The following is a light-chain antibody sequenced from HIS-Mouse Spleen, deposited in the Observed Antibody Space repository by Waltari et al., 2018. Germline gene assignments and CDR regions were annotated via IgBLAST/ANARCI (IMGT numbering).Light chain of an antibody. CDR2: EDS. V-gene: IGLV3-10*01. J-gene: IGLJ2*01. CDR1: ALPPKC. Sequence: SYAPPQPPSVSVSPGQTAPITCPGDALPPKCAHAYPPKSGQAPVLAIYEDSKRPSGIPERFSGSSSGTMATLTISGAQVEDEADYYCYSTDSSGNHRVFGGGTKLTVL. CDR3: YSTDSSGNHRV.